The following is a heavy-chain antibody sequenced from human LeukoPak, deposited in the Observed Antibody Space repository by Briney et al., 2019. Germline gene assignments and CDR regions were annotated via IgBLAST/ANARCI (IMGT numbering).Heavy chain of an antibody. V-gene: IGHV3-23*01. Sequence: GGSLRLSCAASGFTFSSYGMSWVRQAPGKGLEWVSAISGSGGSTYYADSVKGRFTISRDNSKNTLYLQMNSLRAEDTAVYYCAEGPPYCSGGSCYCDYWGQGTLVTVSS. CDR3: AEGPPYCSGGSCYCDY. J-gene: IGHJ4*02. CDR1: GFTFSSYG. D-gene: IGHD2-15*01. CDR2: ISGSGGST.